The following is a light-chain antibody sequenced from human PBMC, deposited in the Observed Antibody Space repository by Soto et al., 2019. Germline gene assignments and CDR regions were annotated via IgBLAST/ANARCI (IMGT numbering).Light chain of an antibody. CDR3: SSYTAFTTYV. J-gene: IGLJ1*01. CDR1: ISDVGSYNY. CDR2: DVS. Sequence: QSVLTQPASVSGSPGQSITISCTGTISDVGSYNYVSWYQQYPGKAPKLMIYDVSTRPSGVSDRFSGSKSGNTASLTISGLQAEDEADYYCSSYTAFTTYVFGSGTKVTVL. V-gene: IGLV2-14*03.